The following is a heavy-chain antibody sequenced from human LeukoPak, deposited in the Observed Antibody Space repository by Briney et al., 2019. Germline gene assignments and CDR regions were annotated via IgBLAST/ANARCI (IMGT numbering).Heavy chain of an antibody. J-gene: IGHJ4*02. Sequence: GGSLRLSCAASGFTFSSYGMSWVRQAPGKGLEWVSAISGSGGSTYYADSVKGRFTISRDNSKNTLYLQMNSLRAEDTAVYYCAKADSSSWYALDYWGQGTLVTVSS. V-gene: IGHV3-23*01. CDR3: AKADSSSWYALDY. D-gene: IGHD6-13*01. CDR1: GFTFSSYG. CDR2: ISGSGGST.